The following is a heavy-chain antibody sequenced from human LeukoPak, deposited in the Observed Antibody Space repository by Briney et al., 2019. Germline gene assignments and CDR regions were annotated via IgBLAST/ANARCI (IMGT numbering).Heavy chain of an antibody. V-gene: IGHV1-2*04. D-gene: IGHD2-15*01. J-gene: IGHJ4*02. CDR3: ARAGVVPGRLVDY. CDR2: INPNSGGT. CDR1: GYTFTGYY. Sequence: ALVKVSCKASGYTFTGYYMHWVRQAPGQGLEWMGWINPNSGGTNYAQKFQGWVTMTRDTSISTAYMELSRLRSDDTAVYYCARAGVVPGRLVDYWGQGTLATVSS.